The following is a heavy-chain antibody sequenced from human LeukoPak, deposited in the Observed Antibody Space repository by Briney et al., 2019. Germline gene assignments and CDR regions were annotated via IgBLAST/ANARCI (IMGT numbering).Heavy chain of an antibody. CDR3: AREFEFWSGYYYFDY. V-gene: IGHV4-4*07. CDR1: GGSISRYY. CDR2: IYTSGST. D-gene: IGHD3-3*01. Sequence: SETLSLTCAVSGGSISRYYWSCSREPAGEGREWMGRIYTSGSTNYNPSLKSRVTMSVDTSKNQFSLKLSSVTAADAAVYYCAREFEFWSGYYYFDYWGQGTLVTVSS. J-gene: IGHJ4*02.